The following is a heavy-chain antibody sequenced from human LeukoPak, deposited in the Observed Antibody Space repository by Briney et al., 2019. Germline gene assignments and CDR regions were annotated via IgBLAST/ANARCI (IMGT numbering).Heavy chain of an antibody. V-gene: IGHV3-7*01. CDR1: GFTFSSYW. Sequence: PGGSLRLSCAASGFTFSSYWMSWVRQAPGKGLEWVANIKQDGSEKYYVDSVKGRFTISRDNAKNSLYLQMNSLRAEDTALYYCARAYSSSWLAYYYYAMDVWGQGTTVTVSS. D-gene: IGHD6-13*01. CDR3: ARAYSSSWLAYYYYAMDV. J-gene: IGHJ6*02. CDR2: IKQDGSEK.